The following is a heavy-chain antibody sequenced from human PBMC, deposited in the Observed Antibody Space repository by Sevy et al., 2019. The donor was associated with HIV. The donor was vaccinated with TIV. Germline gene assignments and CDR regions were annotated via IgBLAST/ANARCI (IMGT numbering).Heavy chain of an antibody. D-gene: IGHD3-3*01. J-gene: IGHJ4*02. CDR3: ASQYYDFWSGYYHPFDY. CDR2: INSDGSST. Sequence: GGSLRLSCAASGFTFSSYWMHWVRQAPGKGLVWVSRINSDGSSTSYADSVKGRFTISRDNAKNTLYLQMNSLRAEDTAVCYCASQYYDFWSGYYHPFDYWGQGTLVTVSS. CDR1: GFTFSSYW. V-gene: IGHV3-74*01.